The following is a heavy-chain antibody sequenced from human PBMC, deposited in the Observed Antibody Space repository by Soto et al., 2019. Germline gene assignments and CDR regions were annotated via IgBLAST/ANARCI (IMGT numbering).Heavy chain of an antibody. J-gene: IGHJ4*02. CDR2: MNPNSGNT. CDR1: GYTFTSYD. D-gene: IGHD3-9*01. CDR3: ATSRPARLRYFDWSNQGY. V-gene: IGHV1-8*01. Sequence: ASVKVSCKASGYTFTSYDINWVRHATGQGLEWMGWMNPNSGNTGYAQKFQGRVTMTRNTSISTAYMELSSLRSEDTAVYYCATSRPARLRYFDWSNQGYWGQGTLVTVSS.